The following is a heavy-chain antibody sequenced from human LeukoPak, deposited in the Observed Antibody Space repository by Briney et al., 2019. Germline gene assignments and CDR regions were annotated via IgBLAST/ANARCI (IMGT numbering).Heavy chain of an antibody. CDR3: ASGTSAVLRYFDHRFKEDYYYYYGMDV. D-gene: IGHD3-9*01. CDR2: IIPIFGTA. V-gene: IGHV1-69*13. Sequence: SVKVSCTASGGTFSSYAISWVRQAPGQGLEWMGGIIPIFGTANYAQKFQGRVTITADESTSTAYMELSSLRSEDTAVYYCASGTSAVLRYFDHRFKEDYYYYYGMDVWGQGTTVTVSS. J-gene: IGHJ6*02. CDR1: GGTFSSYA.